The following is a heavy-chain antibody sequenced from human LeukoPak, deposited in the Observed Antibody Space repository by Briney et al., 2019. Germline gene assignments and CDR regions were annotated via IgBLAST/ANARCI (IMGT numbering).Heavy chain of an antibody. CDR2: LNQDGSER. CDR1: GFTFSYHY. Sequence: GGSLRLSCAASGFTFSYHYMSWVRQAPGKGLEWVANLNQDGSERNYVDSVKGRFTISRDNAKNSLYLQMNSPRAEDTAVYYCARFLVRDYWGRGTLVTVSS. V-gene: IGHV3-7*01. J-gene: IGHJ4*02. CDR3: ARFLVRDY. D-gene: IGHD3-10*02.